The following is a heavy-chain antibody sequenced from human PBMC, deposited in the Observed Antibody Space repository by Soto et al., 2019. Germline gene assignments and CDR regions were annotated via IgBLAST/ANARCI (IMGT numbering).Heavy chain of an antibody. D-gene: IGHD2-15*01. V-gene: IGHV1-18*01. CDR1: GYTFTSYG. Sequence: ASVKVSCKASGYTFTSYGISWVRQAPGQGLEWMGWISAYNGNTNYAQKLQGRVTMTTDTSTSTAYMELRSLRSDDTAVYYYARVPVVVVACDYRGQGTLVTVSS. CDR2: ISAYNGNT. CDR3: ARVPVVVVACDY. J-gene: IGHJ4*02.